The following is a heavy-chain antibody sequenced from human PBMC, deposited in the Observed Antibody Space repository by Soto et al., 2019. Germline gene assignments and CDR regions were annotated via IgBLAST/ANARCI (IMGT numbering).Heavy chain of an antibody. CDR3: AKDESTMIVVVIQDAFDI. CDR1: GFTFSSYG. CDR2: ISYDGSNK. V-gene: IGHV3-30*18. J-gene: IGHJ3*02. D-gene: IGHD3-22*01. Sequence: PGGSLRLSCAASGFTFSSYGMHWVRQAPGKGLEWVAVISYDGSNKYYADSVKGRFTISRDNSKNTLYLQMNSLRAEDTAVYYRAKDESTMIVVVIQDAFDIWGQGTMVTVSS.